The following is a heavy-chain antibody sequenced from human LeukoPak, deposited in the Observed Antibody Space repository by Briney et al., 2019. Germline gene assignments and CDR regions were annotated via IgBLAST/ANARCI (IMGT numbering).Heavy chain of an antibody. Sequence: SETLSLTCTVSGGSISSSYWSWIRQPPGKGLEWIGYIYVSGGTNYNPTLKSRLTISVDRSKNQFSLKLRSVTPEDTAVYYCARDTSPPKAVPARDWFDPWGQGTLVTVSS. J-gene: IGHJ5*02. V-gene: IGHV4-59*12. CDR3: ARDTSPPKAVPARDWFDP. CDR1: GGSISSSY. D-gene: IGHD2-2*01. CDR2: IYVSGGT.